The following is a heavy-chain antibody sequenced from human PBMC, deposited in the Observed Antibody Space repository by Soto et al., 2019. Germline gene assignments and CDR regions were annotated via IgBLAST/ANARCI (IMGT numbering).Heavy chain of an antibody. CDR1: GFTFSNAW. D-gene: IGHD3-22*01. Sequence: GGSLRLSCAASGFTFSNAWMSWVRQAPGKGLEWVGRIKSKTDGGTTDYAAPVKGRFTISRDDSKNTLYLQMNSLKTEDTAVYYCTADYYDSSCYYYYYYCMDVWGQGTTVTVSS. CDR2: IKSKTDGGTT. V-gene: IGHV3-15*01. CDR3: TADYYDSSCYYYYYYCMDV. J-gene: IGHJ6*02.